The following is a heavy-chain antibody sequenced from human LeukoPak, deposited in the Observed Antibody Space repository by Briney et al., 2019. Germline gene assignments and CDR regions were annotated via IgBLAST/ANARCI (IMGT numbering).Heavy chain of an antibody. D-gene: IGHD1-1*01. CDR2: IYSGGST. Sequence: PGGSLRLSCAASGFTVSSNYMSWVRQAPGKGPEWVSVIYSGGSTYYADSVKGRFTISRDNSKNTLYLQMNSLRAEDTAVYYCARDSHPGGYYYYGMDVWGQGTTVTVSS. V-gene: IGHV3-53*01. CDR1: GFTVSSNY. CDR3: ARDSHPGGYYYYGMDV. J-gene: IGHJ6*02.